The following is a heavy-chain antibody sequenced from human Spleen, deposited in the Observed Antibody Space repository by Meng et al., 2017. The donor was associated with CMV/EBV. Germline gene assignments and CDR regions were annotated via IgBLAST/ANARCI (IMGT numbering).Heavy chain of an antibody. D-gene: IGHD4/OR15-4a*01. CDR3: ARGFGANSSPDNWFDR. V-gene: IGHV3-48*03. J-gene: IGHJ5*02. Sequence: GGSLRLSCAASGFTFSSYEMNWVRQAPGKGLEWVSYISSSGSTIYYADSVKGRFTISRDNAKNSLYLQMNSLRGEDTAVYYCARGFGANSSPDNWFDRWGQGTLVTVSS. CDR2: ISSSGSTI. CDR1: GFTFSSYE.